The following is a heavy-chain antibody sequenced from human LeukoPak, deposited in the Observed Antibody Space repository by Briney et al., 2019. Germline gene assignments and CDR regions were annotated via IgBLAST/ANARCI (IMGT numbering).Heavy chain of an antibody. D-gene: IGHD3-22*01. CDR3: ARVGDYYDSSGYYYYYGMDV. J-gene: IGHJ6*02. Sequence: SETLSLTCAVYGVSFSGYYWSWIRQPPGKGLEWIGEINHSGSTNYNPSLKSRVTISVDTSKNQFSLKLSSVTAADTAVYYCARVGDYYDSSGYYYYYGMDVWGQGTTVTVSS. CDR2: INHSGST. V-gene: IGHV4-34*01. CDR1: GVSFSGYY.